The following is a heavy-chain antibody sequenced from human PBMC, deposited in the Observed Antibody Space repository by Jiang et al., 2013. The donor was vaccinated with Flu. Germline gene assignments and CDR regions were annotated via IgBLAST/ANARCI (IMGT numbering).Heavy chain of an antibody. CDR2: ISWNSGSI. D-gene: IGHD4-23*01. Sequence: VQLLESGGGLVQPGRSLRLSCAASGFTFDDYAMHWVRQAPGKGLEWVSGISWNSGSIGYADSVKGRFTISRDNAKNSLYLQMNSLRAEDTALYYCAKVRLYGGNFNDAFDIWGQGTMVTVSS. V-gene: IGHV3-9*01. J-gene: IGHJ3*02. CDR1: GFTFDDYA. CDR3: AKVRLYGGNFNDAFDI.